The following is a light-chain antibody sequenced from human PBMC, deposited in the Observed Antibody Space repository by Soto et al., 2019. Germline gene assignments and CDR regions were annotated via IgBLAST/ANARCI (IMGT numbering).Light chain of an antibody. V-gene: IGLV1-47*01. CDR1: NSNIGSNY. CDR2: RNN. J-gene: IGLJ3*02. Sequence: QSVLTQPPSASGTPGQRVTISCSGSNSNIGSNYVYWYQQFPGTAPKLLIYRNNQRPSGVPDRFSGSKSVTSASLAISGLRSEDEADYYCAAWHDSLNGWVFGGGTKLTVL. CDR3: AAWHDSLNGWV.